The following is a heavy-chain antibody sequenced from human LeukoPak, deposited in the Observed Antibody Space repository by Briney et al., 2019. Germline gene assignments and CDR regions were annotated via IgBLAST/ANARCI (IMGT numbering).Heavy chain of an antibody. D-gene: IGHD6-19*01. Sequence: ASVKVSCKASGYTLTGYYMHWVRRAPGQGLEWMGWIDPNSGGTNYAQKFQGRVTMTRDTSISTAYMELSRLRSDDTAVYYCARDPGIAVAGKYLQHWGQGTLVTVSS. CDR1: GYTLTGYY. J-gene: IGHJ1*01. CDR2: IDPNSGGT. V-gene: IGHV1-2*02. CDR3: ARDPGIAVAGKYLQH.